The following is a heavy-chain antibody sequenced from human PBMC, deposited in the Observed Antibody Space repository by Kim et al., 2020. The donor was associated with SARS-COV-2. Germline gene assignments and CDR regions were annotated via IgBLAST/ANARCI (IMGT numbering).Heavy chain of an antibody. Sequence: DGGEKYYVGSMKGRSTISRDNAKNALYLQMNSLRAEDTAVYYCGKGGSLVWGQGTLVTVSS. V-gene: IGHV3-7*01. D-gene: IGHD2-15*01. CDR3: GKGGSLV. CDR2: DGGEK. J-gene: IGHJ4*02.